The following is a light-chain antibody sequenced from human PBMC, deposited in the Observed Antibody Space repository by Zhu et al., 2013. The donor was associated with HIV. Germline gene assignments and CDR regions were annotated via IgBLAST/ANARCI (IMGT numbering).Light chain of an antibody. Sequence: DIQMTQSPSTLSASAGDRVTISCRASQSISSWLAWYQQKPGKAPKLLIHDASNLESGVPSRFSGSGSGTEFTLTISSLQPDDFATYYCLQDHNYPWTFGQGTKVEI. J-gene: IGKJ1*01. V-gene: IGKV1-5*01. CDR1: QSISSW. CDR2: DAS. CDR3: LQDHNYPWT.